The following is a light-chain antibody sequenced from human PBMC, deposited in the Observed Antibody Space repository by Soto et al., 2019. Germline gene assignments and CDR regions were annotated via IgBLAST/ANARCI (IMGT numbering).Light chain of an antibody. CDR3: QSYDSSLSGWV. V-gene: IGLV1-40*01. J-gene: IGLJ3*02. CDR2: GNS. CDR1: SYKIGAGYD. Sequence: QSVLTQPPSVSGAPGQRVTITCTGSSYKIGAGYDVHWYQQLPGTAPKLLIYGNSNRPSGVPDRFSGSKSDTSASLAITGLQDEAESDYYCQSYDSSLSGWVFGGGTKLTVL.